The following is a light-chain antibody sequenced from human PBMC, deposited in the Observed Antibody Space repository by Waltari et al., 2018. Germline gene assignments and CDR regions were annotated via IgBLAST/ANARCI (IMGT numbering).Light chain of an antibody. CDR3: LQGTHWPPT. CDR1: QTLVQSDGKTY. Sequence: DVLRTQPPLSLPVTLGQPASIACRSNQTLVQSDGKTYLNWLQQRPGQSPRRLIYHVSKRDSGVPERFSGSGSGTDFTLKISRVEAEDVGIYYCLQGTHWPPTFGPGTTVDF. CDR2: HVS. J-gene: IGKJ3*01. V-gene: IGKV2-30*02.